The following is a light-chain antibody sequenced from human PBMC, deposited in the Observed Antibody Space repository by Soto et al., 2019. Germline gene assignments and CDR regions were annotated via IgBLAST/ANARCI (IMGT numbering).Light chain of an antibody. CDR1: QSVSNN. CDR3: QQYDNWPYT. CDR2: GAS. Sequence: EIVMTHSPATLSVSPGERATLSCRASQSVSNNLAWYQQKPGQAPRLLIYGASTSATAIPARFSGSGSGTEFTLTISSLQSEDFAVYFCQQYDNWPYTFGQGTKVDLK. J-gene: IGKJ2*01. V-gene: IGKV3-15*01.